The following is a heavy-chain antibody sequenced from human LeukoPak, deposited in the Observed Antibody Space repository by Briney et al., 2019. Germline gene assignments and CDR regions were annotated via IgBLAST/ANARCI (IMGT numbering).Heavy chain of an antibody. CDR3: ARDRQQLVSWYYYYYMDV. CDR2: ISSSGSTI. CDR1: GFTFSSYE. J-gene: IGHJ6*03. Sequence: GGSLRLSCAASGFTFSSYEMNWVRQAPGKGLEWVSYISSSGSTIYYADSVKGRFTISRDNAKNSLYLQMNSLRAEDAAVYYCARDRQQLVSWYYYYYMDVWGKGTTVTISS. D-gene: IGHD6-13*01. V-gene: IGHV3-48*03.